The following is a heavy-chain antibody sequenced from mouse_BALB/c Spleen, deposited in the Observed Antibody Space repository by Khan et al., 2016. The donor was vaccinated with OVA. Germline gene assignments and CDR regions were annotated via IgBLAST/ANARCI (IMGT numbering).Heavy chain of an antibody. CDR2: INSGGST. Sequence: EVELVESGGGLVKPGGSLTLSCAASGFTFSSYAVSWIRQTPEKRLEWVASINSGGSTYYPDSVKCRFTITRDDARNILYLQMSSLRSDDTEMYYCTRLVDYWGQGTSVTVSS. J-gene: IGHJ4*01. CDR1: GFTFSSYA. V-gene: IGHV5-6-5*01. CDR3: TRLVDY.